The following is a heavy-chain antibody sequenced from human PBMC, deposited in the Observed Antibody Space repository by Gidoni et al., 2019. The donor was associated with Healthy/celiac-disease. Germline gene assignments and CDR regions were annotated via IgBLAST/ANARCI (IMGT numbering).Heavy chain of an antibody. CDR1: GLTLRSYS. J-gene: IGHJ6*02. CDR2: ISSSSSYI. V-gene: IGHV3-21*01. CDR3: ARDIVATIGALNYYYYGMDV. D-gene: IGHD5-12*01. Sequence: EVQLVESGGGLVKPGGSLRLSCAASGLTLRSYSMKWVRHASGKGLEWVSSISSSSSYIYYADLVKGRFTISRDNANNSLYLQMNSLRAEDTAVYYCARDIVATIGALNYYYYGMDVWGQGTTVTVSS.